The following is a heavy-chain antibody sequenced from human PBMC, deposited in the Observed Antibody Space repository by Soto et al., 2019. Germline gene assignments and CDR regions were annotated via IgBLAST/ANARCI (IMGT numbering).Heavy chain of an antibody. CDR3: ARGGFGYQARKPLGAGYYYGMDV. D-gene: IGHD2-2*01. CDR1: GVYIGIGGYY. J-gene: IGHJ6*02. Sequence: SETLSLTCTVSGVYIGIGGYYWSWIRQNPGKGLEWIGYIYYIGSTYNNPSLKSRVTISVDTSKNQFSLKLSSVTAAHTAVYYCARGGFGYQARKPLGAGYYYGMDVWGQGTTVTVSS. V-gene: IGHV4-31*03. CDR2: IYYIGST.